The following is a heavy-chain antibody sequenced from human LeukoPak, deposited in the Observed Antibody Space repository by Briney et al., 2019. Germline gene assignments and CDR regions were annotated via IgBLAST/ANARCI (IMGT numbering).Heavy chain of an antibody. Sequence: QTGGSLRLSCAASGFTFSSYAMHWVRQAPGKGLEWVAVIWNDGNKKYYADSVKGRFTISRDNSKNTLYLQLNSLRAEDTAVYYCTRDQRKYCSRTTCFVFDIWGQGTVVSVSS. CDR2: IWNDGNKK. CDR1: GFTFSSYA. D-gene: IGHD2-2*01. J-gene: IGHJ3*02. CDR3: TRDQRKYCSRTTCFVFDI. V-gene: IGHV3-33*08.